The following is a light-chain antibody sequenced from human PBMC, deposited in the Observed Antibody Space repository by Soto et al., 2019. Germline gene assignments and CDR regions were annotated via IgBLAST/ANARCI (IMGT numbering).Light chain of an antibody. J-gene: IGLJ1*01. CDR3: SSYAGSNNFV. V-gene: IGLV2-8*01. CDR1: SSDVGGCNY. Sequence: QSVLTQPPSASGSLGQSVTISCTGTSSDVGGCNYVSWYQQHPGKAPKLMIYEVSERPSGVPDRFSGSKSSNTASLTVSGLQAEDEADYYCSSYAGSNNFVFGTGTKLTVL. CDR2: EVS.